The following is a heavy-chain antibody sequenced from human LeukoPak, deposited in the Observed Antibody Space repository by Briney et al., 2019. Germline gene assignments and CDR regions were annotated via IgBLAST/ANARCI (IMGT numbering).Heavy chain of an antibody. CDR1: GFTFSSYG. Sequence: GGSLRLSCAASGFTFSSYGMHWVRQAPGKGLEWVAVIWYDGSNEYYADSVKGRFTISRDNPKNTLYLQMNNLRAEDTAVYFCARDTIDYCSSSTCHRLGYWGQGTLVTVSS. D-gene: IGHD2-2*01. V-gene: IGHV3-33*01. CDR2: IWYDGSNE. J-gene: IGHJ4*02. CDR3: ARDTIDYCSSSTCHRLGY.